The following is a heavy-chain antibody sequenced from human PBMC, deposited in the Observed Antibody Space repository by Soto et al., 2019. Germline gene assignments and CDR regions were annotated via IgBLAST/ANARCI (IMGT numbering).Heavy chain of an antibody. D-gene: IGHD2-15*01. V-gene: IGHV6-1*01. CDR2: TYYRSKWYN. CDR3: AKEGVVPAAVGCFDS. Sequence: SQTLSLTCAISGDSVSSNITAWNWIRQSPSRGLEWLARTYYRSKWYNDYALSVKSRITINPDTSKNQFSLQLNSVTPEDTAVYYCAKEGVVPAAVGCFDSWGQGTLVTVSS. J-gene: IGHJ4*02. CDR1: GDSVSSNITA.